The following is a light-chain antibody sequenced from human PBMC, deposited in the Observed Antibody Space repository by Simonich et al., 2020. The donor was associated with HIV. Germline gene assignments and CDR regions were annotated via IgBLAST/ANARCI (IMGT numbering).Light chain of an antibody. Sequence: QSALTQPASVSGSPGQSITISFTGTSSDGGGYNFVSWYQQHPGKAPKLMIYNVSNRPSGVSNRFSGSKSGNTASLTISGLQAEDEADYHCSSYTSSSTVVFGGGTKVTVL. CDR3: SSYTSSSTVV. J-gene: IGLJ2*01. CDR1: SSDGGGYNF. CDR2: NVS. V-gene: IGLV2-14*03.